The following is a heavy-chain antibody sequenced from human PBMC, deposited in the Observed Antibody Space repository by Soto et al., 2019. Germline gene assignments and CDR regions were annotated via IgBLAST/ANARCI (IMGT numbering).Heavy chain of an antibody. J-gene: IGHJ4*02. CDR3: ARTLRRFGELSAFDY. V-gene: IGHV2-70*11. Sequence: GSGPTLVNPTQTLTLTCTFSGFSLSTSGMCVSWIRQPPGKALEWLARIDWDDDKYYSTSLKTRLTISKDTSKNQVVLTMTNMDPVDTATYYCARTLRRFGELSAFDYWGQGTLVTVS. D-gene: IGHD3-10*01. CDR1: GFSLSTSGMC. CDR2: IDWDDDK.